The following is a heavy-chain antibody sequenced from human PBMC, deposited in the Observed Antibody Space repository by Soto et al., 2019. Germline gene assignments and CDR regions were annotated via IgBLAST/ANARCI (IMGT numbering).Heavy chain of an antibody. D-gene: IGHD2-15*01. CDR1: GFTVSSNY. Sequence: GGSLRLSCAASGFTVSSNYMSWVRQAPGKGLEWVSYISSSSSTIYYADSVKGRFTISRDNAKNSLYLQMNSLRAEDTAVYYCARGYCSGGSCYSGYYYMDVWGKGTTVTVSS. CDR2: ISSSSSTI. V-gene: IGHV3-48*01. CDR3: ARGYCSGGSCYSGYYYMDV. J-gene: IGHJ6*03.